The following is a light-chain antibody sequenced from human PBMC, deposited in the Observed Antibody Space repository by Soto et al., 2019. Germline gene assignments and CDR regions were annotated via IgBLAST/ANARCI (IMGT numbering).Light chain of an antibody. CDR1: SSDVGSYNL. V-gene: IGLV2-23*01. CDR2: EGS. J-gene: IGLJ2*01. CDR3: CSYAGSRV. Sequence: QSALTQPAFVSGSPGQSITISCTGTSSDVGSYNLVSWYQQHPGKAPKLMIYEGSKRPSGVSNRFSGSKSGNTASLTISGLQAEDEADYYCCSYAGSRVFGGGTKVTVL.